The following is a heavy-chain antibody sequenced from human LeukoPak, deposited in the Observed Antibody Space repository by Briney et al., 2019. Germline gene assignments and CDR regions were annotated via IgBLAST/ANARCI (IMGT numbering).Heavy chain of an antibody. Sequence: SETLSLTCAVYGGSFSGYYWSWIRQPPGKGLEWIGEINHSGSTNYNPSLKSRVTMSVDTSKNQFSLKVTSVTAADTAVYYCARDPSLYYYDASGYWVGGLTFEYWGQGTLVTVSS. CDR2: INHSGST. CDR1: GGSFSGYY. J-gene: IGHJ4*02. D-gene: IGHD3-22*01. CDR3: ARDPSLYYYDASGYWVGGLTFEY. V-gene: IGHV4-34*01.